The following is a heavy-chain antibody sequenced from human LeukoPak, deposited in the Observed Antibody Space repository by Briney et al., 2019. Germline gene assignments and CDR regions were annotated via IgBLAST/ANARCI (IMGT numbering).Heavy chain of an antibody. CDR1: GFTFSDYW. V-gene: IGHV3-74*01. J-gene: IGHJ4*02. Sequence: GGSLRLSCEGSGFTFSDYWMHWVRQAPGKGLVWVSRINTDGSSTTYADSVKGRFTVSRDNARNTLYLQMNSLRAEDTAVYYCARGPFSSSVGTGAYWGQGTLVTVSS. CDR3: ARGPFSSSVGTGAY. D-gene: IGHD2-2*01. CDR2: INTDGSST.